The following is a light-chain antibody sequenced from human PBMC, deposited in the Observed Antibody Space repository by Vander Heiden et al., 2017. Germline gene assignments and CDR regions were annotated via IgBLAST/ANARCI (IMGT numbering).Light chain of an antibody. CDR1: SKDVGNYNL. CDR3: CSYAGPDTYV. J-gene: IGLJ1*01. CDR2: DVS. Sequence: QSALTPPASVSASPGQSITISCTGTSKDVGNYNLVSWYQQHPGKAPKLIIYDVSERPSAVSVRFSGSKSGNTASLTISGLQAEDEADYYCCSYAGPDTYVFGTVTKVTVL. V-gene: IGLV2-23*02.